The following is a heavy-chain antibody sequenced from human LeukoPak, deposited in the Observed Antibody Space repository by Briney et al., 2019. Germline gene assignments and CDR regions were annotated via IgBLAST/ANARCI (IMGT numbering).Heavy chain of an antibody. CDR1: GFTFSSYA. CDR3: ARDFALNYYDSSGPDY. V-gene: IGHV3-23*01. Sequence: QTGGSLRLSCAASGFTFSSYAMSWVRQAPGKGLEWVSAISGSGGSTYYADSVKGRFTISRDNAKNSLYLQMNSLRAEDTAVYYCARDFALNYYDSSGPDYWGQGTLVTVSS. J-gene: IGHJ4*02. D-gene: IGHD3-22*01. CDR2: ISGSGGST.